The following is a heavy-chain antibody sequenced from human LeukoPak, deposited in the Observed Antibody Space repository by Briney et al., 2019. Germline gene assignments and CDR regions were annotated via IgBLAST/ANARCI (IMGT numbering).Heavy chain of an antibody. Sequence: PSQTLSLTCTVSGGSISSGGYYWSWIRQPPGKGLEWIGYIYHSGSTYYNPSLESRVTISVDRSKNQFSLKLSSVTAADTAVYYCARDPSYCSSTSCQSVAFDIWGQGTMVTVSS. CDR1: GGSISSGGYY. V-gene: IGHV4-30-2*01. CDR2: IYHSGST. J-gene: IGHJ3*02. D-gene: IGHD2-2*01. CDR3: ARDPSYCSSTSCQSVAFDI.